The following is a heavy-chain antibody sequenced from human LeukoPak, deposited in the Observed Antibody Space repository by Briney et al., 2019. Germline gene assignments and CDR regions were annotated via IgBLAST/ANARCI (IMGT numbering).Heavy chain of an antibody. Sequence: GGSLRLSCTASGFTFGDYAMSWVRQAPGKGLEWVGFIRSKAYGGTTEYAASVKGRFTISRDDSKSIAYLQMNSLKTEDTAVYYCTREAGKAAPTGALGPGIRDYYYMDVWGKGTTVTVSS. J-gene: IGHJ6*03. V-gene: IGHV3-49*04. CDR3: TREAGKAAPTGALGPGIRDYYYMDV. D-gene: IGHD6-13*01. CDR1: GFTFGDYA. CDR2: IRSKAYGGTT.